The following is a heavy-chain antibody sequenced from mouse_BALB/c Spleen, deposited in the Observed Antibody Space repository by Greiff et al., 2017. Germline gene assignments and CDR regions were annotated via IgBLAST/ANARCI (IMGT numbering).Heavy chain of an antibody. D-gene: IGHD1-1*01. CDR2: IYPGDGDT. CDR1: GYTFTSYW. CDR3: ARSYPAY. J-gene: IGHJ3*01. Sequence: QVQLQQPGAELVKPGASVKLSCKASGYTFTSYWMQWVKQRPGQGLEWIGAIYPGDGDTRYTQKFKGKATLTADKSSSTAYMQLSSLASEDSAVYYCARSYPAYWGQGTLVTVSA. V-gene: IGHV1-87*01.